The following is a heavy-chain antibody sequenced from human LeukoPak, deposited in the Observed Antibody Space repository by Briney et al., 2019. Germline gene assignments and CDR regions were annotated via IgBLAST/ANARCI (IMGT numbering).Heavy chain of an antibody. V-gene: IGHV1-69*13. CDR2: ITPIFGTA. CDR3: AREWGLESSGYYYAY. Sequence: SVKVSCKASGGTFSRFTISWVRQAPGQGFEWMGGITPIFGTANFAQKFQGRVSITADGSTSTAFMELSSLRSEDTAVYYCAREWGLESSGYYYAYWGQGTLVTVSS. J-gene: IGHJ4*02. D-gene: IGHD3-22*01. CDR1: GGTFSRFT.